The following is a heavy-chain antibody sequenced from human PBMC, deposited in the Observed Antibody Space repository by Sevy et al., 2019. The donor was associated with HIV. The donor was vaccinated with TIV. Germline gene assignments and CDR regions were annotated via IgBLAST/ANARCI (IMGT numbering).Heavy chain of an antibody. Sequence: GGSLRLSCAASGYTGSRYDMHWVRQAPGKGLEWVAVISYDGSNKYYADSVKGRFTISRDNSKNTLYLQMNSLRGEDTAVYYCAKPRGNSDYHSSFYYYYGMDVWGQGTTVTVSS. CDR3: AKPRGNSDYHSSFYYYYGMDV. V-gene: IGHV3-30*18. D-gene: IGHD5-12*01. CDR1: GYTGSRYD. CDR2: ISYDGSNK. J-gene: IGHJ6*02.